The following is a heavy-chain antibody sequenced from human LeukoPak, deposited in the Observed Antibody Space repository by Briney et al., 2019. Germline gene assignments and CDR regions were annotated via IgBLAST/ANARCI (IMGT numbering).Heavy chain of an antibody. Sequence: GGSLRLSCAASGFTLSSYSMNWVRQAPGKGLEWVSSISSSSSYIYYADSVKGRFTISRDNAKNSLYLQMNSLRAEDTAVYYCAREDDGSSWEIDYWGQGTLVTVSS. CDR3: AREDDGSSWEIDY. CDR2: ISSSSSYI. CDR1: GFTLSSYS. D-gene: IGHD6-13*01. J-gene: IGHJ4*02. V-gene: IGHV3-21*01.